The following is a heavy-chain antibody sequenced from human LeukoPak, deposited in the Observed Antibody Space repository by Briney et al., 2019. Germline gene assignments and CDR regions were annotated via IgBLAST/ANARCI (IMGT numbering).Heavy chain of an antibody. Sequence: GGSLRLSCAASAFSVSSNYMSWVRQAPGKGLEWVSVLYSGGSTYYADSVMGRFTISRDNAKNSLFVQMNSLRDEDTAVYYCARDPWDDVSGFSGDYWGQGTLVTVSS. J-gene: IGHJ4*02. D-gene: IGHD3-22*01. V-gene: IGHV3-66*01. CDR2: LYSGGST. CDR1: AFSVSSNY. CDR3: ARDPWDDVSGFSGDY.